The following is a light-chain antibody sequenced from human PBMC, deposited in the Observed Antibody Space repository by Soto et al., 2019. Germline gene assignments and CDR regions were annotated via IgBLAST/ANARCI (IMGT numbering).Light chain of an antibody. CDR2: EVS. Sequence: QSPLTQSASVSWSPGHSITIACTGTSSAVGAYNFVSWYQHHPGTAPKLMIYEVSNRPSGASNRFSGSKSGNTASLTISGLQTEEEADHYCYSYRGSNDWVFGGGTKVTVL. V-gene: IGLV2-14*01. J-gene: IGLJ3*02. CDR3: YSYRGSNDWV. CDR1: SSAVGAYNF.